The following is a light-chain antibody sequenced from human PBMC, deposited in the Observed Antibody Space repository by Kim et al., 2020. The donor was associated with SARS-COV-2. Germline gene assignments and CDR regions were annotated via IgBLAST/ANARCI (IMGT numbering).Light chain of an antibody. V-gene: IGLV1-47*01. Sequence: QSVLTQPPSASGTPGQRVTISCSGSSSNIGSNYVYWYQQLPGTAPKLLIYRNNQRPSGVPDRFSGSKSGTSASLAISGLRSEDEAGYYCAAWDDSLSADVVFGGGTQLTVL. CDR3: AAWDDSLSADVV. CDR2: RNN. J-gene: IGLJ2*01. CDR1: SSNIGSNY.